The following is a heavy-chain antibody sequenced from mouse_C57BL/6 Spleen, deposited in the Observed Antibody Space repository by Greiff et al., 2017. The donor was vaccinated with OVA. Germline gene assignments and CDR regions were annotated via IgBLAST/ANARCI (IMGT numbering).Heavy chain of an antibody. CDR1: GFTFSSYA. J-gene: IGHJ1*03. D-gene: IGHD2-5*01. V-gene: IGHV5-4*03. CDR2: ISDGGSYT. CDR3: AAYYSNSSGV. Sequence: EVKLMESGGGLVKPGGSLKLSCAASGFTFSSYAMSWVRQTPEKRLEWVATISDGGSYTYYPDNVKGRFTISRDNAKNNLYLQMSHLKSEDTAMYYCAAYYSNSSGVWVTGTTVTVSS.